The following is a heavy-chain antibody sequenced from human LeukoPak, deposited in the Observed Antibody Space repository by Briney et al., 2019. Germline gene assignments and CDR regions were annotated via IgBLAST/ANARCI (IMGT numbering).Heavy chain of an antibody. V-gene: IGHV3-74*03. CDR3: VRRYYEYNVYDRHFDF. CDR2: ISDDGSIT. D-gene: IGHD3-22*01. CDR1: GFTFSRDW. Sequence: GGPLRHSRAASGFTFSRDWMHSVRQAPGKGLAGVSRISDDGSITTYADFVQGRFTISRDNAKSTVFLQMNSLRVEVMAVYFCVRRYYEYNVYDRHFDFWGQGILVTVSS. J-gene: IGHJ4*02.